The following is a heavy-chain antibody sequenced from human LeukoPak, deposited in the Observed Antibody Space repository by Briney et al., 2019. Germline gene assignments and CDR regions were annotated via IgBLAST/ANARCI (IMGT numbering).Heavy chain of an antibody. CDR3: ARDPVIQRGFDY. CDR2: INHSGST. J-gene: IGHJ4*02. D-gene: IGHD2-2*01. CDR1: GGSFRGYY. Sequence: SETLSLTCAVYGGSFRGYYWSWIRQPPGKGLEWIGEINHSGSTNYNPSLKSRVTISVDTSKNQFSLKLSSVTAADTAVYYCARDPVIQRGFDYWGQGTLVTVSS. V-gene: IGHV4-34*01.